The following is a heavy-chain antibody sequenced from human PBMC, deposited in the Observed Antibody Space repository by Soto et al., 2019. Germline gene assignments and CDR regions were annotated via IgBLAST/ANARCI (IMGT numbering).Heavy chain of an antibody. CDR2: IYPGDSDT. Sequence: PGESLKISCKGSGYSFTSYWIGWVRQMPGKGLEWMGIIYPGDSDTKYSPSFEGQVTISADKSINTAYLQWNSLQASDTAIYYCATRIAHTEPSSTRPNSPWLDPWGQGTLVTVS. D-gene: IGHD1-1*01. J-gene: IGHJ5*02. CDR1: GYSFTSYW. CDR3: ATRIAHTEPSSTRPNSPWLDP. V-gene: IGHV5-51*01.